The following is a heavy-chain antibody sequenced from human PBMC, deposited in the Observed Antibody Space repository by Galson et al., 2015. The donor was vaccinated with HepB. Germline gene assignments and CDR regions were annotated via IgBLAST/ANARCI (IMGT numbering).Heavy chain of an antibody. J-gene: IGHJ4*02. CDR3: AKDGVPISHFDY. Sequence: SLRLSCAASGFTFSSYGMHWVRQAPGKGLEWVAVISYDGSNKYYADSVKGRFTISRDNSKNTLYLQMNSLRAEDTAVYYCAKDGVPISHFDYWGQGTLVTVSS. CDR2: ISYDGSNK. V-gene: IGHV3-30*18. D-gene: IGHD2/OR15-2a*01. CDR1: GFTFSSYG.